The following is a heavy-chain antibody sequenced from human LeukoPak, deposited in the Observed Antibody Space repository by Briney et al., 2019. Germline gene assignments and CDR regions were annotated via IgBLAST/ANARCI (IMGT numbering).Heavy chain of an antibody. D-gene: IGHD2-21*02. J-gene: IGHJ3*02. V-gene: IGHV3-74*01. Sequence: GGSLRLSCAASGFTFGSYWMHWVRQAPGKGLVWVSRISPDGYSIVDADSVKGRFTISRDNAKNSLYLQMNSLGAEDTAVYYCALLSAVTPRPDGFDIWGQGTLVTVSP. CDR2: ISPDGYSI. CDR3: ALLSAVTPRPDGFDI. CDR1: GFTFGSYW.